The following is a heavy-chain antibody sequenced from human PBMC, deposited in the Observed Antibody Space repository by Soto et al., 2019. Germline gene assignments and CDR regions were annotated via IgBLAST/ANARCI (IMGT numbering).Heavy chain of an antibody. D-gene: IGHD6-13*01. J-gene: IGHJ4*02. CDR3: ARDRAYSNSWTELHY. CDR2: VFYGGNT. Sequence: GGSISTTNYHWGWIRQPPGKGLEWIGSVFYGGNTLYNPSLKSRVSMSVDTSKNHFSLELSSVTAEDTAVYYCARDRAYSNSWTELHYWGQGTLVTVSS. CDR1: GGSISTTNYH. V-gene: IGHV4-39*02.